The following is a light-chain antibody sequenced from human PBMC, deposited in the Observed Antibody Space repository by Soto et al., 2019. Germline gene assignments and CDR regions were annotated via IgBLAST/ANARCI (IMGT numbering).Light chain of an antibody. J-gene: IGKJ5*01. Sequence: EIVLTQSPATLSLSRGERATLSCRASQSVSSYLAWYQQKPGQAPRLLIYDASNRATGIPARFSGIGSGTDFTLTISSLENEDFAVYYCQQRSNWTCTFGQGTRLEIK. CDR2: DAS. CDR1: QSVSSY. CDR3: QQRSNWTCT. V-gene: IGKV3-11*01.